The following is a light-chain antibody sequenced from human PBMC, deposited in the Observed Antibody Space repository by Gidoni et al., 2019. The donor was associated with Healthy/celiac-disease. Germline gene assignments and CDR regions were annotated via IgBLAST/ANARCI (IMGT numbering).Light chain of an antibody. V-gene: IGKV3-15*01. CDR1: QSVSSN. CDR2: GAS. J-gene: IGKJ3*01. CDR3: QQYNNWPPIFT. Sequence: EIVMTQSTATLSVSPEERATLSCRASQSVSSNLAWYQQKPGQAPRLLIYGASTRATGIPARFSGSVSGTEFTLTISSLQSEDFAVYYCQQYNNWPPIFTFGPGTKVDIK.